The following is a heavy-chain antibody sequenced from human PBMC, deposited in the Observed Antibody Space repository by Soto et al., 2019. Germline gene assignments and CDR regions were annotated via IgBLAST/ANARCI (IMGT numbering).Heavy chain of an antibody. J-gene: IGHJ6*02. CDR1: GYTFTSYG. CDR2: ISAYNGNT. D-gene: IGHD6-19*01. Sequence: ASVKVSCKASGYTFTSYGISWVRQAPGQGLEWMGWISAYNGNTNYAQKLQGRVTMTTDTSTSTAYMELRSLRSDDTAVYYCARDGFGRGSGPSKYYHYYGLDVWGQGTTVTVSS. CDR3: ARDGFGRGSGPSKYYHYYGLDV. V-gene: IGHV1-18*01.